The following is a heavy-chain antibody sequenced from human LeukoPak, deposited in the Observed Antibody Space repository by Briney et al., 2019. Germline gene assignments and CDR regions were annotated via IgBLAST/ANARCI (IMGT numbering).Heavy chain of an antibody. CDR1: GGSFSGYY. Sequence: SETLPLTCAVYGGSFSGYYWSWICQPPGKGLEWIGEINHSGSTNYNPSLKSRVTISVDTSKNQFSLKLSSVTAADTAVYYCARRGGSYGAPYYFDYWGQGTLVTVSS. D-gene: IGHD1-26*01. CDR2: INHSGST. J-gene: IGHJ4*02. CDR3: ARRGGSYGAPYYFDY. V-gene: IGHV4-34*01.